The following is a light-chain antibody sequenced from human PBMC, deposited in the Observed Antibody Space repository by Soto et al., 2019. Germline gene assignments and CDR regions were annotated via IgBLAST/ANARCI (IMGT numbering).Light chain of an antibody. CDR3: PQYDNWPPT. CDR2: GAS. Sequence: EIVMTQSPATLSVSPGERATPSCRASQSVSSNLAWYQQKPGQAPRLLIYGASTRATGIPARFSGSGSGTEFTLTISSLQSEDFAVYYCPQYDNWPPTFGQGTRLEIK. J-gene: IGKJ5*01. V-gene: IGKV3-15*01. CDR1: QSVSSN.